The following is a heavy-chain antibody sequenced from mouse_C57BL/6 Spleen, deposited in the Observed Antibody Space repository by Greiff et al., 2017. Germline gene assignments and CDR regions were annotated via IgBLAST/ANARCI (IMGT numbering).Heavy chain of an antibody. V-gene: IGHV1-69*01. CDR2: IDPSDSYT. Sequence: QVQLQQPGAELVMPGASVKLSCKASGYTFTSYWMHWVKQRPGQGLEWIGEIDPSDSYTNYNQKFKGKSTLTVDKSSSTAYMQLSSLTSEDSAVYYCARLRGLRTDYYAMDYWGQGTSVTVSS. D-gene: IGHD2-4*01. J-gene: IGHJ4*01. CDR3: ARLRGLRTDYYAMDY. CDR1: GYTFTSYW.